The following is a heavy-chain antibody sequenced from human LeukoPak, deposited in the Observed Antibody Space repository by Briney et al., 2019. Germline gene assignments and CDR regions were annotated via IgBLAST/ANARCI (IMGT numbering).Heavy chain of an antibody. CDR2: IYYSGST. D-gene: IGHD6-19*01. J-gene: IGHJ4*02. CDR1: GGSISSSSYY. Sequence: SETLSLTCTVSGGSISSSSYYWGWIRQPPGKGLEWIGSIYYSGSTYYNPSLKSRVTISVDTSKNQFSLKLSSVTAADTAVYYCASRGIAVAGTRMWYRGMGTDYRGQGTLVTVSS. CDR3: ASRGIAVAGTRMWYRGMGTDY. V-gene: IGHV4-39*01.